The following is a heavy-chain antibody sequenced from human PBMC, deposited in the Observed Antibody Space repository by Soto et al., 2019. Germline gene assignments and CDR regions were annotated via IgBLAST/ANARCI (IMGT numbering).Heavy chain of an antibody. CDR2: IWYDGSNK. D-gene: IGHD3-16*01. CDR3: AKDRWGGYYMDV. V-gene: IGHV3-33*06. Sequence: QVQLVESGGGVVQPGRSLRLSCAASGSTFSSYGMHWVRQAPGKGLEWVAVIWYDGSNKYYADSVKGRFTISRDNSKNTLYLQMNSLRAEDTAVYYCAKDRWGGYYMDVWGKGTTVTVSS. CDR1: GSTFSSYG. J-gene: IGHJ6*03.